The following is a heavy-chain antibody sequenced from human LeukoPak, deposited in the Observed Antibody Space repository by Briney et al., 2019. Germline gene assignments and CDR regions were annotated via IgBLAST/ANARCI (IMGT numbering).Heavy chain of an antibody. CDR3: AKRRYDSSGHFDS. V-gene: IGHV3-48*01. CDR1: GFTFSSYS. D-gene: IGHD3-22*01. CDR2: ISSLSGTL. J-gene: IGHJ4*02. Sequence: GGSLRLSCAASGFTFSSYSMNWVRQAPGKGLEWVSYISSLSGTLDYADSVKGRFTISKDNSKDTLYTRMSSLRAEDTAVYYCAKRRYDSSGHFDSWGQGTLVTVSS.